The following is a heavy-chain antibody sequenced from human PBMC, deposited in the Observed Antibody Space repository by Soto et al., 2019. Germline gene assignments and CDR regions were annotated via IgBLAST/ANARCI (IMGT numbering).Heavy chain of an antibody. D-gene: IGHD3-16*02. CDR1: GGTFSSSG. J-gene: IGHJ6*02. CDR3: VRWPHPRYTADPYAVDV. V-gene: IGHV1-69*11. Sequence: QVHLVQSGTEVKKPGSSVKVSCKASGGTFSSSGFSWERQAPGQGLEWMGMIVPSLDTTNYAQKFQARGTITADEVTSTAYMELRSLRSEDTAVYYCVRWPHPRYTADPYAVDVWGQGTRVIVSS. CDR2: IVPSLDTT.